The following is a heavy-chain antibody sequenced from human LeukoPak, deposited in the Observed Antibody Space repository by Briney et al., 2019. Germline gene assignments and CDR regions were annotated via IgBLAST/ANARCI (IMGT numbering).Heavy chain of an antibody. CDR2: IHNSGST. CDR3: ARDNGYGFKSYYYYMDV. V-gene: IGHV4-61*02. Sequence: SETLSLTCTVSGASISTGSSYWSWIRQPAGEGLEWIGRIHNSGSTNYNPSLKSRVTMSVDTSKNQFSLKLSSVTAADTAVYYCARDNGYGFKSYYYYMDVWGKGTTVTISS. J-gene: IGHJ6*03. CDR1: GASISTGSSY. D-gene: IGHD2-8*01.